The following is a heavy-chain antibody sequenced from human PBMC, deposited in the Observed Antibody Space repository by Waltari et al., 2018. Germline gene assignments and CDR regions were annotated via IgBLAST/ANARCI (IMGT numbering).Heavy chain of an antibody. CDR2: IQPVRSDT. D-gene: IGHD4-17*01. Sequence: EVQLVQSGAEVKKPGESLKISCKGSGYSFTSYWIGWGSQMPGKGLEWMGIIQPVRSDTRHSTSFQGQVTTSADKSISTAYLQWSSLRASDTAMYYCARRGYGDYLDYWGQGTLVTVSS. CDR1: GYSFTSYW. CDR3: ARRGYGDYLDY. V-gene: IGHV5-51*01. J-gene: IGHJ4*02.